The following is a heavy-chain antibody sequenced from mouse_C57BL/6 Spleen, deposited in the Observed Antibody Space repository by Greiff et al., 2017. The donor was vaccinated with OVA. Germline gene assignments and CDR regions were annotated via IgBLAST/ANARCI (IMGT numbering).Heavy chain of an antibody. CDR3: ARDNYGNSRWFAY. V-gene: IGHV5-4*01. J-gene: IGHJ3*01. Sequence: EVQLVEFGGGLVKPGGSLKLSCAASGFTFSSYAMSWVRQTPEKRLEWVATISDGGSYTYYPDNVKGRFTISRDNAKNNLYLQMSHLKSEDTAMYYCARDNYGNSRWFAYWGQGTLVTVSA. CDR1: GFTFSSYA. D-gene: IGHD2-1*01. CDR2: ISDGGSYT.